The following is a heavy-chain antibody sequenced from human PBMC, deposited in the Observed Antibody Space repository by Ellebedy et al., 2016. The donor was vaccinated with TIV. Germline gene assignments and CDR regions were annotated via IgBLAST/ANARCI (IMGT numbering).Heavy chain of an antibody. CDR2: IAVCNGHT. CDR1: SYTFTRYG. CDR3: ARSRLGGGHWYFDF. D-gene: IGHD3-10*01. V-gene: IGHV1-18*01. J-gene: IGHJ2*01. Sequence: ASVKVSXKVSSYTFTRYGMSWVRQAPGQGLEWMGWIAVCNGHTKYAQKFQDRVVMTTETATSTVYMELRSLRSDDTAVYYCARSRLGGGHWYFDFWGRGTLVTVSS.